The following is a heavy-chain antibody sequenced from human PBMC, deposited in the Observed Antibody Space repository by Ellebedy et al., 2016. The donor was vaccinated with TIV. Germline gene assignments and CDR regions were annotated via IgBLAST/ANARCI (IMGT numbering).Heavy chain of an antibody. J-gene: IGHJ4*02. D-gene: IGHD2-21*01. Sequence: GESLKISCAASGFTVSSAHMAWVRWAPGKGLEWVSLIYNGDDTFYADSVKGRFTISRDISKNTLHLQMNSLQAEDTAVYYCVKDWGYLYGDWGQGTQVTVSS. CDR1: GFTVSSAH. CDR3: VKDWGYLYGD. CDR2: IYNGDDT. V-gene: IGHV3-53*01.